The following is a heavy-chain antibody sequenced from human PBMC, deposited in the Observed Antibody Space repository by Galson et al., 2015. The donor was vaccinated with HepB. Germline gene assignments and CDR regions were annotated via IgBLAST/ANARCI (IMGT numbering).Heavy chain of an antibody. CDR2: INPNSGGT. CDR3: ARAAGLAAAPSRMDV. D-gene: IGHD6-13*01. CDR1: GYTFTGYY. J-gene: IGHJ6*02. V-gene: IGHV1-2*02. Sequence: SVKVSCKASGYTFTGYYMHWVRQAPGQGLEWMGWINPNSGGTNYAQKFQGRVTMTRDTSISTAYMELSRLRSDDTAVYYCARAAGLAAAPSRMDVWGQGTTVTVSS.